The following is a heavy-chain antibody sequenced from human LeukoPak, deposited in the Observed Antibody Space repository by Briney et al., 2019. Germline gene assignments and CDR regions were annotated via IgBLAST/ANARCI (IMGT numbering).Heavy chain of an antibody. Sequence: GGSLRLSCAASGFTFSSYEMNWVRQAPGKGLEWVSYISSSGSTIYYADSVKGRFTISRDNAKNSLYLQMNSLRAEDTAVYYCARGGYDILTGYQYYFDYWGQGTLVTVSS. J-gene: IGHJ4*02. D-gene: IGHD3-9*01. CDR3: ARGGYDILTGYQYYFDY. V-gene: IGHV3-48*03. CDR1: GFTFSSYE. CDR2: ISSSGSTI.